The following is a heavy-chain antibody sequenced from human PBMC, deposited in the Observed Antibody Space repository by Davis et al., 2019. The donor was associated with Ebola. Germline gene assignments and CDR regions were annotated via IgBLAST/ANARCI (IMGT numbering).Heavy chain of an antibody. V-gene: IGHV4-59*12. CDR1: GGSISSYY. CDR3: ARGTLRPIAARPWYWFDP. J-gene: IGHJ5*02. D-gene: IGHD6-6*01. CDR2: IYYSGST. Sequence: PSETLSLTCTVSGGSISSYYWSWIRQPPGKGLEWIGYIYYSGSTNYNPSLKSRVTISVDTSKNQFSLKLSSVTAADTAVYYCARGTLRPIAARPWYWFDPWGQGTLVTVSS.